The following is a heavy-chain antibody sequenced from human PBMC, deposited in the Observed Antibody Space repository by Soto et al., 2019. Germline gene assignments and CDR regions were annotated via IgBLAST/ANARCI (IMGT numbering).Heavy chain of an antibody. CDR3: AKDRRAGGNYGFYSDF. J-gene: IGHJ4*02. D-gene: IGHD1-7*01. Sequence: EVQLLESGGGLVQPGGSLRLSCAASGFTFSSYGMTWVRQAPGKGLEWVSFSSATGAGTYYADSVKGRFTISRDNSKNTLYLHMTSLRADDPAVYYCAKDRRAGGNYGFYSDFWGQGALVIVSS. CDR2: SSATGAGT. CDR1: GFTFSSYG. V-gene: IGHV3-23*01.